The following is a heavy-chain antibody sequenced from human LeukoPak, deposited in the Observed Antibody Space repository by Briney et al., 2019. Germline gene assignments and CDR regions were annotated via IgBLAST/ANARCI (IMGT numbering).Heavy chain of an antibody. CDR1: GASISSGSNY. Sequence: SETLSLTCSVSGASISSGSNYWGWIRQPPGKTLEWIGSIYSSGSTYYNPSLKSRVIIIIDTPKNHFSLTLSSVTAADTAVYYCARRTTGTHADAFDIWGQGTKVTVSS. D-gene: IGHD1-1*01. CDR3: ARRTTGTHADAFDI. V-gene: IGHV4-39*07. CDR2: IYSSGST. J-gene: IGHJ3*02.